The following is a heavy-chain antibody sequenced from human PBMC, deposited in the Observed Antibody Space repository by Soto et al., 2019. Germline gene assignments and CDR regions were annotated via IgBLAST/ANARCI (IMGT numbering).Heavy chain of an antibody. CDR2: ISSSSNYI. D-gene: IGHD5-12*01. Sequence: GGSLRLSCAASGFTFSTYSMNWVRQAPGKGLEWVSFISSSSNYIYYADSVKGRFTISRDNAKNSLFLQMNSLRAEDTAVYYCARGERYSGYDRLFDYWGQGTLVTVSS. V-gene: IGHV3-21*01. CDR3: ARGERYSGYDRLFDY. CDR1: GFTFSTYS. J-gene: IGHJ4*02.